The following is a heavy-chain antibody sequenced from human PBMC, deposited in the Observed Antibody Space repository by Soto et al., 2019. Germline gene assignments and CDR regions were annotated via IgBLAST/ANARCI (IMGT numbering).Heavy chain of an antibody. D-gene: IGHD3-3*01. Sequence: ASVKVSCKASGYTFTSYAIHWVRQAPGQRLEWMGWINAGNGNTKYSQKFQGRVTITRDTSASTAYMELSSLRSEDTAVYYCARRYYDFWSGLNDAFDIWGQGTMVT. CDR3: ARRYYDFWSGLNDAFDI. CDR1: GYTFTSYA. V-gene: IGHV1-3*01. J-gene: IGHJ3*02. CDR2: INAGNGNT.